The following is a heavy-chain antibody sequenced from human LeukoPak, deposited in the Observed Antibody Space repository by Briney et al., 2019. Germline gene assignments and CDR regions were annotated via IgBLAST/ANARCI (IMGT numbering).Heavy chain of an antibody. J-gene: IGHJ5*02. V-gene: IGHV1-2*02. CDR3: ARGKWSPWDWFDP. CDR1: GYTFISYY. D-gene: IGHD2-15*01. Sequence: ASVKVSCKASGYTFISYYMHWVRQAPGQGLEWMGWINPNSGGTNYAQKFQGRVTMTRDTSISTAYMELSRLRSDDTAVYYCARGKWSPWDWFDPWGQGTLVTVSS. CDR2: INPNSGGT.